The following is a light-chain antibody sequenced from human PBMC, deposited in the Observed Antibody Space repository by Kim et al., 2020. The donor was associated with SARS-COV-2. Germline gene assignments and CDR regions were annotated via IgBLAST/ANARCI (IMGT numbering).Light chain of an antibody. CDR1: SSDVGGYNY. J-gene: IGLJ2*01. CDR3: SSYTSSSTV. Sequence: PGQSIPIPCTGTSSDVGGYNYVSWYQQHPGKAPKLMIYDVSNRPSGVSNRFSGSKSGNTASLTISGLQAEDEADYYCSSYTSSSTVFGGGTQLTVL. V-gene: IGLV2-14*03. CDR2: DVS.